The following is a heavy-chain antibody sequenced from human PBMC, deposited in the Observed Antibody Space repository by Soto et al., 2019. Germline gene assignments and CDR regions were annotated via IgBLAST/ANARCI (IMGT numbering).Heavy chain of an antibody. Sequence: EVQLVQSGGGLVQPGGSLRLSCAASGFAFSSYWLHWVRQAPGKGLMVVARITYDGTDTAYATSVTGRFTISRDNANNMVYLQMDSLKAEDTAVYYCARDGGYGTTFDYWGQGALVTVSS. CDR3: ARDGGYGTTFDY. D-gene: IGHD5-12*01. CDR1: GFAFSSYW. CDR2: ITYDGTDT. V-gene: IGHV3-74*01. J-gene: IGHJ4*02.